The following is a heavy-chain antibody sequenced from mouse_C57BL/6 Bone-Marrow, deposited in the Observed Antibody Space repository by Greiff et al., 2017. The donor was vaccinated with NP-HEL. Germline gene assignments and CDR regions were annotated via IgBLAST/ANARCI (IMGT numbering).Heavy chain of an antibody. CDR2: IDPENGDT. J-gene: IGHJ4*01. CDR1: GFNIKDDY. Sequence: VQLQQSGAELVRPGASVKLSCTASGFNIKDDYMHWVKQRPEQGLEWIGWIDPENGDTEYASKFQGKAPITADTSSNTAYLQLSSLTSEDTAVYYWTAEGLYYYGSSTYAMDYWGQGTSVTVSS. V-gene: IGHV14-4*01. D-gene: IGHD1-1*01. CDR3: TAEGLYYYGSSTYAMDY.